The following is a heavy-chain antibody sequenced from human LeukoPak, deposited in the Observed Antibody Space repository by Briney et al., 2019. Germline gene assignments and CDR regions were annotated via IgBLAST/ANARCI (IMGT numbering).Heavy chain of an antibody. J-gene: IGHJ6*02. D-gene: IGHD3-3*01. CDR1: GYTFTGYY. CDR3: ARDKRFVDFWSGYFPKYYYYYGMDV. V-gene: IGHV1-2*02. Sequence: ASVKVSCKASGYTFTGYYMHWVRQAPGQGLEWMGWINPNSGGTNYAQKFQGGVTMTRDTSISTAYMELSRLRSDDTAVYYCARDKRFVDFWSGYFPKYYYYYGMDVWGQGTTVTVSS. CDR2: INPNSGGT.